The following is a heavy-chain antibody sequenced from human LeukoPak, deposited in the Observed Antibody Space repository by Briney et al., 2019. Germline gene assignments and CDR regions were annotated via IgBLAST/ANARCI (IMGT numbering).Heavy chain of an antibody. Sequence: GESLKISCKGSGYSFTSYWIGWVRQMPGKGLEWMGIIYPGDSDTRYSPSFQGQVTIPADKSISTAYLQWSSLKASDTAMYYCARSHCSSTSCYGETIDYWGQGTLVTVSS. CDR3: ARSHCSSTSCYGETIDY. J-gene: IGHJ4*02. CDR2: IYPGDSDT. V-gene: IGHV5-51*01. D-gene: IGHD2-2*01. CDR1: GYSFTSYW.